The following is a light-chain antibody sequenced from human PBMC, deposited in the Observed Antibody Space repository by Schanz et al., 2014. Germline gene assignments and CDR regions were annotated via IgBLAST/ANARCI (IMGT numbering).Light chain of an antibody. V-gene: IGLV2-14*01. Sequence: QSVLTQPASVSGSRGQSITISCTGTTSDVGDFDYVSWYQQHPGKAPKLMIYDVSNRPSGVSNRFSGSKSGNTASLTISGLQAEDEADYYCSSYPSSSTWVFGGGTKLTVL. J-gene: IGLJ3*02. CDR2: DVS. CDR1: TSDVGDFDY. CDR3: SSYPSSSTWV.